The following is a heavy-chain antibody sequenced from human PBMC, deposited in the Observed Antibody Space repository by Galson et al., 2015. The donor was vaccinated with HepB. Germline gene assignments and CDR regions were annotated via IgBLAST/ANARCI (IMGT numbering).Heavy chain of an antibody. Sequence: SLRLSCAASGFTFSDYSMNWVRQAPGKGLEWASSISSSNSFIYYADSVKGRFTISRDNAKNSLYLQMNSLRAEDTAVYYCARSFGLATFDYWGQGTLVTVSS. V-gene: IGHV3-21*01. D-gene: IGHD5-12*01. CDR1: GFTFSDYS. CDR2: ISSSNSFI. J-gene: IGHJ4*02. CDR3: ARSFGLATFDY.